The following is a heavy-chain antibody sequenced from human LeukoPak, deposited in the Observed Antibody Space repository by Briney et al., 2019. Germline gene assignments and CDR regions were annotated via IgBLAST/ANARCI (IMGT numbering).Heavy chain of an antibody. CDR2: ISSNGGST. Sequence: GGSLRLSCAASGFTFSSYAMHWVRQAPGKGLEYVSAISSNGGSTYYANSVKGRFTISRDNSKNTLYLQMGSLRAEDMAVYYCARDPEENMIVVAMGPPNAFDIWGQGTMVTVSS. D-gene: IGHD3-22*01. CDR3: ARDPEENMIVVAMGPPNAFDI. V-gene: IGHV3-64*01. J-gene: IGHJ3*02. CDR1: GFTFSSYA.